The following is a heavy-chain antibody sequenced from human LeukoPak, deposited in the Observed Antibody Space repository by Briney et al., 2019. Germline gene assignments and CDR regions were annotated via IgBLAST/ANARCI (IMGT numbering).Heavy chain of an antibody. J-gene: IGHJ4*02. Sequence: GRSLRLSCAASGFTFSSYGMHWVRQAPGQGLEWMGWINPNSGGTNYAQKFQGWVTMTRDTSISTAYMELSSLKSADTAVYFCASGTTNSLRPEYYFDYWGQGTLVTVSS. CDR3: ASGTTNSLRPEYYFDY. CDR2: INPNSGGT. CDR1: GFTFSSYG. V-gene: IGHV1-2*04. D-gene: IGHD2-2*01.